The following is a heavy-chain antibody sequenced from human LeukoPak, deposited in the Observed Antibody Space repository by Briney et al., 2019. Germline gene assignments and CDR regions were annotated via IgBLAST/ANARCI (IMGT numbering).Heavy chain of an antibody. D-gene: IGHD3-22*01. CDR2: ISYDGSNK. Sequence: PGRSLRLSCAASGFTFSSYAMHWVRQAPGKGLEWVAVISYDGSNKYYADSVKGRFTISRDNSKNTLYLQMNSLRAEDTAVYYCARDQYYYDSSGYYCPIYYYYGMDVWGQGTTVTVSS. CDR1: GFTFSSYA. V-gene: IGHV3-30-3*01. CDR3: ARDQYYYDSSGYYCPIYYYYGMDV. J-gene: IGHJ6*02.